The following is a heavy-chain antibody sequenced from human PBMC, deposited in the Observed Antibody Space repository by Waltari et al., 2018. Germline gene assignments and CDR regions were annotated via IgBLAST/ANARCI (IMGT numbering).Heavy chain of an antibody. CDR3: AALLTTVTTGAGVDY. V-gene: IGHV1-2*06. CDR2: INPNSGGT. D-gene: IGHD4-17*01. Sequence: QVQLVQSGAEVKKPGASVKVSCQASGYTFTGYYMTWFRQAPGQGREWMGRINPNSGGTNYAQKFQGRVTMTRDTSISTAYMELSRLRSDDTAVYYCAALLTTVTTGAGVDYWGQGTLVTVSS. CDR1: GYTFTGYY. J-gene: IGHJ4*02.